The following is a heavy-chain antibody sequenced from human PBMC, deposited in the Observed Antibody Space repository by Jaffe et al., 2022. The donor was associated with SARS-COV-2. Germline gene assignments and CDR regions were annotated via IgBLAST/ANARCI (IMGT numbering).Heavy chain of an antibody. J-gene: IGHJ5*01. V-gene: IGHV4-61*02. CDR1: GGSINSGNYY. CDR2: IGTSGRT. Sequence: QVQLQESGPGLVKPSQTLALTCTVSGGSINSGNYYWSWIRQPAGKGLVWIGRIGTSGRTDYNPSLKSRVTISVDTSKNQFSLTLSSVTAADTSLYYCARGGDIAISYWFDSWGRGTLVTVSS. CDR3: ARGGDIAISYWFDS. D-gene: IGHD2-15*01.